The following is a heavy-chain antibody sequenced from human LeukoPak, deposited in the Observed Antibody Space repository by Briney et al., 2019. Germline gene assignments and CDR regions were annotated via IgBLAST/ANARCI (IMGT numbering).Heavy chain of an antibody. J-gene: IGHJ4*02. CDR2: INPNSGGT. V-gene: IGHV1-2*02. D-gene: IGHD2-2*01. Sequence: GASVKVSCKGSGYTFTGSYMHWVRQAPGQGLEWRGWINPNSGGTNYAQKFQGRVTMTRDTSISTAYVELSRLRSDDTAVYYCARGDIVVVPAAGPFDYWGQGTLVTVSS. CDR3: ARGDIVVVPAAGPFDY. CDR1: GYTFTGSY.